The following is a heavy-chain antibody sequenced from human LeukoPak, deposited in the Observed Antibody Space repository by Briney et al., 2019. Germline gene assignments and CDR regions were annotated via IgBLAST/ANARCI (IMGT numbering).Heavy chain of an antibody. CDR1: GGSISSYY. V-gene: IGHV4-59*12. D-gene: IGHD6-6*01. CDR2: IYYSGST. J-gene: IGHJ6*03. Sequence: PSETLSLTCTVSGGSISSYYWTWIRQPPGKGLEWIGYIYYSGSTNYNPSLKSRVTISVDTSKNQFSLRLSSVTAADTAVYYCGRVTEYKKYYYMDVWGKGTPVTVSS. CDR3: GRVTEYKKYYYMDV.